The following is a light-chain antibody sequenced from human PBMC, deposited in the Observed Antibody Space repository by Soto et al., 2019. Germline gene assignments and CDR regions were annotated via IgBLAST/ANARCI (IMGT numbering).Light chain of an antibody. CDR2: KAS. V-gene: IGKV1-5*03. J-gene: IGKJ1*01. CDR3: QQYTAYSWT. Sequence: DIQLTQSPSTLSASVGDSVTITCRASQSIDSWLAWYQQKPGKAPKLLIYKASFLHSWVPSRFSGSGSGAEFTLSISNLQPDDFATYYCQQYTAYSWTFGQGTKVEIK. CDR1: QSIDSW.